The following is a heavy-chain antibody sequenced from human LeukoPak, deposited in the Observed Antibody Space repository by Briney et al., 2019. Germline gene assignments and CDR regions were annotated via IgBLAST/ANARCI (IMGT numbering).Heavy chain of an antibody. Sequence: APVKVSCTASGYTFTSYAMHWVRQAPGQRLEWMGWINAGNGNTRYSQKLQGRVTITRDTSANTVYMELSSLRSGDTAVYYCARDDWNYKFTIHSYYYGMDVWGQGSTVTVSS. CDR3: ARDDWNYKFTIHSYYYGMDV. J-gene: IGHJ6*02. CDR2: INAGNGNT. V-gene: IGHV1-3*01. D-gene: IGHD1-7*01. CDR1: GYTFTSYA.